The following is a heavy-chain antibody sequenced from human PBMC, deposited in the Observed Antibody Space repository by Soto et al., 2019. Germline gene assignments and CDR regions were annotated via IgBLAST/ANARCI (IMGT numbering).Heavy chain of an antibody. Sequence: GGSLRLSCVDSGFTFSSFSGYWMSWVRQAPGKGLEWLGTVKLDASEKKYVDSVKGRFTISRDNAKNSLYLQMNSLRAEDTAVYYCARDRSPHDYWGQGTLVTVSS. CDR3: ARDRSPHDY. V-gene: IGHV3-7*03. CDR2: VKLDASEK. D-gene: IGHD3-16*02. CDR1: GFTFSSFSGYW. J-gene: IGHJ4*02.